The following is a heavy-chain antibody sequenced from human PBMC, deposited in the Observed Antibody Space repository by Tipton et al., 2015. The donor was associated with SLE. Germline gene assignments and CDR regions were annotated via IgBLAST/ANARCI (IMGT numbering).Heavy chain of an antibody. J-gene: IGHJ3*02. Sequence: TLSLTCTVSGGSISSYYWSWIRQPPGKGLEWIGYIYYSGSTYYNPSLKSRVTISVDTSKNQFSLKLSSVTAADTAVYYCARDSSWCAFDIWGQGTMVTVSS. D-gene: IGHD6-13*01. V-gene: IGHV4-59*06. CDR3: ARDSSWCAFDI. CDR2: IYYSGST. CDR1: GGSISSYY.